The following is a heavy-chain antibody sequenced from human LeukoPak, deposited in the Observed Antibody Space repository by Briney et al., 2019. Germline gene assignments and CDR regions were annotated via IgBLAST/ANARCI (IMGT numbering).Heavy chain of an antibody. V-gene: IGHV4-59*08. CDR3: SRLRSYGSGTYYNDY. CDR1: GGSISNYH. J-gene: IGHJ4*02. D-gene: IGHD3-10*01. Sequence: SETLSLTCTVSGGSISNYHWSWTRQPPGKGLEWIGYIYYSGSTNYSPSLKSRVTLTVDTSKNQFSLRLTSVTAADTAVYYCSRLRSYGSGTYYNDYWGQGTLVTVSS. CDR2: IYYSGST.